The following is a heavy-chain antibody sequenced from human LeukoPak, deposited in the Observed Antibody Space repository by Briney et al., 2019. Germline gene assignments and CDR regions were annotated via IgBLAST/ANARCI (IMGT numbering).Heavy chain of an antibody. Sequence: PSETLSLTCIVSGGSISSSPYHWGWLRQSPGRGLEWIGSIDYSGSSHSNPSLKSRVTISVDPSKNQFSLKLSSVTAADTAVYYCARRTEYYYDSSGYFRYYYYGMDVWGQGTTVTVSS. CDR2: IDYSGSS. CDR3: ARRTEYYYDSSGYFRYYYYGMDV. J-gene: IGHJ6*02. CDR1: GGSISSSPYH. V-gene: IGHV4-39*01. D-gene: IGHD3-22*01.